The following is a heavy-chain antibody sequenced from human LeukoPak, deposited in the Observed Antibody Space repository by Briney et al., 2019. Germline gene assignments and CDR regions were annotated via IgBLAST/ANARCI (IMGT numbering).Heavy chain of an antibody. CDR3: ARDGYDFLTGLLDY. CDR2: IYTSGNT. J-gene: IGHJ4*02. V-gene: IGHV4-4*07. CDR1: GGSVSSYY. D-gene: IGHD3-9*01. Sequence: SETLSLTCSVSGGSVSSYYWSWIRQPAGKGLEWIGRIYTSGNTNYNPSLKSRVTMSVDTSKNQFSLKLSSVTAADTAVYYCARDGYDFLTGLLDYWGQGTLVTVSS.